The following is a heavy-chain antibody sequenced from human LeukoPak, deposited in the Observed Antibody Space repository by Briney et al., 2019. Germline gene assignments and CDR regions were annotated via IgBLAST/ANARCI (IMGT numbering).Heavy chain of an antibody. CDR3: AGDRATSYFDY. CDR1: GFTFRSHG. J-gene: IGHJ4*02. Sequence: GTSLRLSCAASGFTFRSHGMHWVRQAPGKGLEWVAFIWYDGSNKYYTDSVKGRFTISRDNSKDTLYLQMNSLRAEDTAVYYCAGDRATSYFDYWGQGALVTISS. CDR2: IWYDGSNK. V-gene: IGHV3-33*01. D-gene: IGHD1-26*01.